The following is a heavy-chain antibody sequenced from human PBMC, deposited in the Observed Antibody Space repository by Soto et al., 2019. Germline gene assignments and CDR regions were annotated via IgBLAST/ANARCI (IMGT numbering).Heavy chain of an antibody. D-gene: IGHD4-4*01. V-gene: IGHV1-46*01. Sequence: QVQLVQSGAEVKKPGASVKVSCKASGYTFTSYYMHWVRQAPGQGLEWMGIINPSGGSTSYAQKFQGRVTMCRDTSTSTVCRELSSLRSEDTAVYYCARDPTVTTYYCGIDVWGQGTTVTVSS. J-gene: IGHJ6*02. CDR1: GYTFTSYY. CDR3: ARDPTVTTYYCGIDV. CDR2: INPSGGST.